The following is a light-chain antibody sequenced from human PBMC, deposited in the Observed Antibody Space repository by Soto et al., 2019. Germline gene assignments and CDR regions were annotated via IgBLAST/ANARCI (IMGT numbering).Light chain of an antibody. CDR3: QQYNYWPIT. Sequence: EIVMTQSPATLSVSPGERATLSCRATQGIGTNLACYQQRPGQAPSLLIYGASTRATGIPARFSGSASGTEFTLTITSLQSEDFAVYYCQQYNYWPITLGQGTRLEIK. CDR1: QGIGTN. J-gene: IGKJ5*01. V-gene: IGKV3D-15*01. CDR2: GAS.